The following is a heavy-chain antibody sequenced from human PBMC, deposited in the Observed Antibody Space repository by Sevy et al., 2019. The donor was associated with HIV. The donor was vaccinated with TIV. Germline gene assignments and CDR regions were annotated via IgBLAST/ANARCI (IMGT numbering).Heavy chain of an antibody. Sequence: SETLSLTCTVSAVSITDYYWSWIRQPPGKGLEWIANIHYTGSTNYKPSLQSRVTISVDTSKNQFSLKLNSVTAADTAVYCCARDWGTPAAHYWYFDLWGRGTLVTVSS. V-gene: IGHV4-59*01. CDR2: IHYTGST. CDR1: AVSITDYY. CDR3: ARDWGTPAAHYWYFDL. D-gene: IGHD2-2*01. J-gene: IGHJ2*01.